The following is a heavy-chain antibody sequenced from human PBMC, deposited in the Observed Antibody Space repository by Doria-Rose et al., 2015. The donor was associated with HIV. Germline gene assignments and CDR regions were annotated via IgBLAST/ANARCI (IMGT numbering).Heavy chain of an antibody. CDR2: INHGGST. J-gene: IGHJ1*01. V-gene: IGHV4-34*01. Sequence: GYYWTWIRQSPGKGLEWIGEINHGGSTNYNPSLKSRVTISLDMSKNQFSLKVTSVTAADTAVYYCARGPSDFGDYVAFQHWGQGTPVIVSS. CDR1: GYY. D-gene: IGHD4-17*01. CDR3: ARGPSDFGDYVAFQH.